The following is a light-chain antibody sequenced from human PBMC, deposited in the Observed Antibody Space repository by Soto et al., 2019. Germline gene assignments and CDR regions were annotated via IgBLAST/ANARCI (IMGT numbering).Light chain of an antibody. CDR1: SSNIGSNT. CDR3: AVWDDSLSGYV. Sequence: QSVLTQPPSASGTPGQRVTISCSGSSSNIGSNTVNWFQHLPGTAPKLLVYSNNQRPSGVRDRFSGSKSGTPASLAISGLQSEDEADYYCAVWDDSLSGYVFGTGTKVTVL. V-gene: IGLV1-44*01. J-gene: IGLJ1*01. CDR2: SNN.